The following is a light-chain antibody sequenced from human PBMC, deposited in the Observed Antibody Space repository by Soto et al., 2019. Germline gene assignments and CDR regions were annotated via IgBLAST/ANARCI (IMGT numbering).Light chain of an antibody. Sequence: DIQMTQSPSTLSGSVGDRVTITCRASQTISSWLAWYQQKPGKAPKLLIYKASTLKSGVPSRFSGSGSGTEFNLTISSMQPDDFATYSCQHYNRYSEAFGPGTKVDLK. CDR2: KAS. CDR1: QTISSW. J-gene: IGKJ3*01. V-gene: IGKV1-5*03. CDR3: QHYNRYSEA.